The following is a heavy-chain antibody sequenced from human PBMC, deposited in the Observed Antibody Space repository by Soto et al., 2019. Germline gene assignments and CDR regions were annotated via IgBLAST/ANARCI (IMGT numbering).Heavy chain of an antibody. CDR3: AISGDGTYGDYLRGPYYFDY. D-gene: IGHD4-17*01. Sequence: ASVKVSCKASGYTFTSYGISWVRQAPGQGLEWMGWISAYNGNTNYAQKLQGRVTMTTDTSTSTAYMELRSLRSDDTAVYYCAISGDGTYGDYLRGPYYFDYWGQGTLVTVSS. J-gene: IGHJ4*02. CDR2: ISAYNGNT. CDR1: GYTFTSYG. V-gene: IGHV1-18*01.